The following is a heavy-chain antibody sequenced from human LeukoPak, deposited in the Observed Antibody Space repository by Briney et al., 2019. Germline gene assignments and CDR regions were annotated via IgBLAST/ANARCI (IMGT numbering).Heavy chain of an antibody. V-gene: IGHV4-59*12. Sequence: SETLSLTCTVSGGSISSYYWSWIRQPPGKGLEWIGYIYYSGSTNYNPSLKSRVTISVDTSKNQFSLKLSSATAADTAVYYCARGSRGGRPMWELLRVWAFDIWGQGTMVTVSS. CDR3: ARGSRGGRPMWELLRVWAFDI. CDR1: GGSISSYY. J-gene: IGHJ3*02. D-gene: IGHD1-26*01. CDR2: IYYSGST.